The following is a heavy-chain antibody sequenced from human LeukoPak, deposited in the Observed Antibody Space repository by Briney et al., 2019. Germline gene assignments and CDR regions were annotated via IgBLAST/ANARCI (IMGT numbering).Heavy chain of an antibody. V-gene: IGHV4-59*12. J-gene: IGHJ3*02. D-gene: IGHD3-3*01. Sequence: SETLSLTCTVSGGSISSYYWSWVRQPPGKGLEWIGYIYYSGSTNYNPSLKSRVTMSVDTSKNQFSLKLSSVTAADTAVYYCARDVVLYYDFWSGAFDIWGQGTMVTVSS. CDR3: ARDVVLYYDFWSGAFDI. CDR2: IYYSGST. CDR1: GGSISSYY.